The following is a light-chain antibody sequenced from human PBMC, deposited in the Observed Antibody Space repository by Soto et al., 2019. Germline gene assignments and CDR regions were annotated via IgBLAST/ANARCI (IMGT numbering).Light chain of an antibody. CDR1: QSISNY. CDR3: QQSYSTSPLT. Sequence: DIPMTQSPSSLSASVGDRVTITCRASQSISNYLNWYQQKPGKAPKLLIYAASSLQSGVPSRFRGSGSGTDFTLTISSLQPEDVATYYCQQSYSTSPLTFGGGTKVE. J-gene: IGKJ4*01. V-gene: IGKV1-39*01. CDR2: AAS.